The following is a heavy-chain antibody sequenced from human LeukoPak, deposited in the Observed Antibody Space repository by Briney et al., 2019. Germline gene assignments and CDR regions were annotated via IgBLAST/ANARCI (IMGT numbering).Heavy chain of an antibody. CDR3: VRDSHNVVVVPAAIHGDNWFDP. J-gene: IGHJ5*02. D-gene: IGHD2-2*01. CDR2: ISSSGSNR. Sequence: GGSLRLSCAASGFTFSDYYMSWIRQAPGKGLEWVSYISSSGSNRQYADSVKGRFTISRDNAKNSLYLQMNSLRAEDTAVYDCVRDSHNVVVVPAAIHGDNWFDPWGQGTLVTVSS. CDR1: GFTFSDYY. V-gene: IGHV3-11*01.